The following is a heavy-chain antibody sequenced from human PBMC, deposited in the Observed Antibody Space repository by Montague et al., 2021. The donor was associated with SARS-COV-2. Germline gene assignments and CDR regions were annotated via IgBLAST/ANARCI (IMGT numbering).Heavy chain of an antibody. CDR2: ISYDGSNK. V-gene: IGHV3-30-3*01. CDR3: ARSAWGGYRDAFDI. Sequence: SLRLSCAASGFTFSSYAMHWVRQAPGKGLEWVAVISYDGSNKYYADSVKRRFTISRDNSKNTLYLQMNSLRAEDTAVYYCARSAWGGYRDAFDIWGQGTMVTVSS. D-gene: IGHD3-16*02. J-gene: IGHJ3*02. CDR1: GFTFSSYA.